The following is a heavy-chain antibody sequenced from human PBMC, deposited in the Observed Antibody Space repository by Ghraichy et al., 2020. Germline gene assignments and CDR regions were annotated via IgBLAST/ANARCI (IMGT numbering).Heavy chain of an antibody. D-gene: IGHD3-22*01. CDR3: AGTYYYDSSGLAY. CDR2: INHSGST. V-gene: IGHV4-34*01. Sequence: SQTRSLTCAVYGGSFSGYYWSWIRQPPGKGLEWIGEINHSGSTNYNPSLKSRVTISVDTSKNQFSLKLSSVTAADTAVYYCAGTYYYDSSGLAYWGQGTLVTVSS. CDR1: GGSFSGYY. J-gene: IGHJ4*02.